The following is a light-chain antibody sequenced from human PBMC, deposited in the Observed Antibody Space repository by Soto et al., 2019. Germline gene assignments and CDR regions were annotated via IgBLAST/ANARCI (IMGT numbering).Light chain of an antibody. CDR1: QSVRDN. CDR3: QQHNDWPPST. CDR2: GAS. Sequence: ETVLTQSPATLSVSPGERATLSCRASQSVRDNLAWYQQKPGQAPRLLIYGASTMAPGIPDRFSGSGFGTEFTLTISSLQSEDFAVYYCQQHNDWPPSTFGQGTKLEIK. V-gene: IGKV3-15*01. J-gene: IGKJ2*01.